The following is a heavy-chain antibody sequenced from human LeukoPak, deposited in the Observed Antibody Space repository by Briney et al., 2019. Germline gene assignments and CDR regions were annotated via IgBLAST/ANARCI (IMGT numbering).Heavy chain of an antibody. Sequence: ASVKVSCKASGYTFTGYYMHWVRQAPGQGLEWMGWINPNSGGTNYAQKFQGRVTMTRDTSISTAYMELSRLRSDDTAVYYCAREPRKYSSGWHTPSDYWGQGTLVAVSS. J-gene: IGHJ4*02. V-gene: IGHV1-2*02. CDR3: AREPRKYSSGWHTPSDY. D-gene: IGHD6-19*01. CDR2: INPNSGGT. CDR1: GYTFTGYY.